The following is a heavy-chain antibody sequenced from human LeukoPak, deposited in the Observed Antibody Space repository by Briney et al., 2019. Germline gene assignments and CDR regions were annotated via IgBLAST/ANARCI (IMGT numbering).Heavy chain of an antibody. CDR2: LTPGGGSR. Sequence: GASVKVSCKASGYTFTNYYLHWVRQAPGQGLEWMGVLTPGGGSRNYAQKFQGRVTMTRDTSTSTIYMELSSLRSEDTAIYYCARIRDGYNDAYDLWGQGTVVTVPS. CDR1: GYTFTNYY. CDR3: ARIRDGYNDAYDL. J-gene: IGHJ3*01. D-gene: IGHD5-24*01. V-gene: IGHV1-46*01.